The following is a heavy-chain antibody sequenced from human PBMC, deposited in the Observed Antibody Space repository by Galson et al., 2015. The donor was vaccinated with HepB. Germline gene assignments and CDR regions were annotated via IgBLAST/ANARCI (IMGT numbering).Heavy chain of an antibody. CDR2: ISYDGSDQ. V-gene: IGHV3-30*03. CDR1: GFTFSSYG. Sequence: SLRLSCAASGFTFSSYGMHWVRQAPGKGLEWVAVISYDGSDQYYTDSVKGRFTISRDNSKNTLYLRMDSLRAEDTAVYYCVRGRVILQSPTYYYDSWGQGTLVIVSS. CDR3: VRGRVILQSPTYYYDS. J-gene: IGHJ4*02. D-gene: IGHD3-10*01.